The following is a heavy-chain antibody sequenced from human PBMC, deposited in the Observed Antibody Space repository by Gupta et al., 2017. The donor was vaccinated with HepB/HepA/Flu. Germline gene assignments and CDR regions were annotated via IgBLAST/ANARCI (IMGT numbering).Heavy chain of an antibody. J-gene: IGHJ5*02. Sequence: WIRQHPGKGLEWIGYIYYSGSTYYNPSLKSRVTISVDTSKNQFSLKLSSVTAVDTAVYYCARVRATAMVRWWFDPWGQGTLVTVSS. CDR2: IYYSGST. CDR3: ARVRATAMVRWWFDP. V-gene: IGHV4-31*02. D-gene: IGHD5-18*01.